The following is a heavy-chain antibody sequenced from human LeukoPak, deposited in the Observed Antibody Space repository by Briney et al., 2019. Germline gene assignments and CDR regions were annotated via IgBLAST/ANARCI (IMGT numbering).Heavy chain of an antibody. V-gene: IGHV1-69*06. D-gene: IGHD2-2*01. CDR2: IVPISDTT. J-gene: IGHJ6*04. CDR3: ARGASVRVVPMSYYYAMDV. Sequence: SVKVSCKASGDTFSTSAFNWVRQAPGQGLEWTGGIVPISDTTNYAQTLPGKVRFTADKSTNTVYMELISLTSEDTGVYYCARGASVRVVPMSYYYAMDVWGEGTTVIVSS. CDR1: GDTFSTSA.